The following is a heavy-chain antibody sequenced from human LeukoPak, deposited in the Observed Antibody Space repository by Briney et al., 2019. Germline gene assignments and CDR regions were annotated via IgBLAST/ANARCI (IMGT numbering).Heavy chain of an antibody. V-gene: IGHV4-39*07. Sequence: SETLSLTCTVSGGSISSSSYYWGWIRQPPGKGLEWIGSIYYSGSTYYNPSLKSRVTISVDTSKNQFSLKLSSVTAADTAVYYCARAPHSVVTRVDYWGQGTLVTVSS. CDR3: ARAPHSVVTRVDY. J-gene: IGHJ4*02. CDR1: GGSISSSSYY. D-gene: IGHD4-23*01. CDR2: IYYSGST.